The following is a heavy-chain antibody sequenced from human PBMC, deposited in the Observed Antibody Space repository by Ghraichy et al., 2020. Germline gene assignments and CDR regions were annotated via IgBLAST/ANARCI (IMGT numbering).Heavy chain of an antibody. V-gene: IGHV4-39*01. D-gene: IGHD6-6*01. CDR2: IYYSGST. Sequence: SETLSLTCTVSGGSISSSSHYWGWIRQPPGKGLEWIGNIYYSGSTYYNPSLKSRVTISVDTSKNQFSLKLKSATAADTAVYYCARLLAARGDFYYWGQGTLVTVSS. CDR1: GGSISSSSHY. J-gene: IGHJ4*02. CDR3: ARLLAARGDFYY.